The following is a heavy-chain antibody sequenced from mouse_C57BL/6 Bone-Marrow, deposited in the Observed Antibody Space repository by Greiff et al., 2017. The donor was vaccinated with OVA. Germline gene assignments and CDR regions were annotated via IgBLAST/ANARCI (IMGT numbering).Heavy chain of an antibody. CDR2: INPSSGYT. Sequence: VMLVESGAELAKPGASVKLSCKASGYTFTSYWMHWVKQRPGQGLEWIGYINPSSGYTKYNQKFKDKATLTADKSSSTAYMQLSSLTYEDSAVYYCASGDMGPLYFDYWGQGTTLTVSS. J-gene: IGHJ2*01. CDR3: ASGDMGPLYFDY. V-gene: IGHV1-7*01. D-gene: IGHD3-3*01. CDR1: GYTFTSYW.